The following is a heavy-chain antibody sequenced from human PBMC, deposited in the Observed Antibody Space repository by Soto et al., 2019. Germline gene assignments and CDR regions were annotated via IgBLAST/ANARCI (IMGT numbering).Heavy chain of an antibody. CDR3: ARVGGGYQLLHAFDI. CDR2: ISSSSSYI. CDR1: GFTFSSYS. V-gene: IGHV3-21*01. J-gene: IGHJ3*02. D-gene: IGHD2-2*01. Sequence: GGSLRLSCAASGFTFSSYSMNWVRQAPGKGLEWVSSISSSSSYIYYADSVKGRFTISRDNAKNSLYLQMNSLRAEDTAVDYCARVGGGYQLLHAFDIWGQGXMVTVSS.